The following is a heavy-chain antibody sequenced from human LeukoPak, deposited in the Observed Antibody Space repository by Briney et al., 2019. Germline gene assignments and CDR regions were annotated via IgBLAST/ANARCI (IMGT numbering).Heavy chain of an antibody. J-gene: IGHJ4*02. V-gene: IGHV1-69*05. CDR2: IIPIFGTA. CDR1: GGTFSSYA. D-gene: IGHD3-22*01. CDR3: ARDRRGGYYYDSSGDFDY. Sequence: SVKVSCKASGGTFSSYAISWVRQAPGQGLEWMGGIIPIFGTANYAQKFQGRVTITTDESTSTAYMELSSLRSEDTAVYYCARDRRGGYYYDSSGDFDYWSQGTLVTVSS.